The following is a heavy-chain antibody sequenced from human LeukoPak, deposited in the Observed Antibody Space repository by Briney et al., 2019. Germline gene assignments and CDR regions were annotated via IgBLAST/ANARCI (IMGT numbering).Heavy chain of an antibody. D-gene: IGHD2-21*01. V-gene: IGHV4-59*01. J-gene: IGHJ6*04. CDR1: GGSISSYY. CDR2: IYYSGST. Sequence: SETLSLNCTVSGGSISSYYWSWIRQPPGKGLEWIGYIYYSGSTNYNPSLKSRVTISVDTSKNQFSLKLSSVTAADTAVYYCARDHSPYDMDVWGKGTTVTVSS. CDR3: ARDHSPYDMDV.